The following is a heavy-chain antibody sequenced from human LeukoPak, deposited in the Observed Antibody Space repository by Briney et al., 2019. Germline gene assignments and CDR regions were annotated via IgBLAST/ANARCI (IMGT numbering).Heavy chain of an antibody. CDR3: ARGSTYYDSSGQVPFDY. CDR1: GFTFSTYS. CDR2: ISSSSSTI. D-gene: IGHD3-22*01. J-gene: IGHJ4*02. V-gene: IGHV3-48*01. Sequence: QAGGSLGLSCAASGFTFSTYSMNWVRQAPGKGLEWVSYISSSSSTIYYADSVKGRFTISRDNAKDSLHLQMNSLRAEDTAVYYCARGSTYYDSSGQVPFDYWGQGTLVTVSS.